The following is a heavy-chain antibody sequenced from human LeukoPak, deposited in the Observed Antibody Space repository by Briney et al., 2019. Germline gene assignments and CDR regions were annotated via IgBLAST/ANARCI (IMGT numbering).Heavy chain of an antibody. D-gene: IGHD6-13*01. Sequence: GESLKISCKGSGYSFTSYWIGWVRQMPGKGLEWMGIIYPGDSDTRYSPSFQGQVTISADKSISTAYLQWSSLKASDTAMYYCARGRKTSRGYSSSWYPGWYYYYMDVWGKGTTVTVSS. V-gene: IGHV5-51*01. CDR1: GYSFTSYW. CDR2: IYPGDSDT. J-gene: IGHJ6*03. CDR3: ARGRKTSRGYSSSWYPGWYYYYMDV.